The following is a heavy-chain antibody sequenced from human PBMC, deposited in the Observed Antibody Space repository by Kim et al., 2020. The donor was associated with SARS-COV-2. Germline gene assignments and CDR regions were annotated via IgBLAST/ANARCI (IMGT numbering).Heavy chain of an antibody. Sequence: GGSLRLSCATSGFTFSSYWMYWVRQSSGKGLVWVSRLNTDGSTTNYAGSVTGRFTISRDNAKNTLYLQMNSLRAEDTAVYYCARAGPGYCSSTSCKYGMDVCGQGTTVTVSS. D-gene: IGHD2-2*01. J-gene: IGHJ6*02. CDR1: GFTFSSYW. V-gene: IGHV3-74*01. CDR2: LNTDGSTT. CDR3: ARAGPGYCSSTSCKYGMDV.